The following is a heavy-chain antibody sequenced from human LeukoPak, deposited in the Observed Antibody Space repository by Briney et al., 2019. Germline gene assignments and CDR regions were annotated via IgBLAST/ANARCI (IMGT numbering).Heavy chain of an antibody. V-gene: IGHV4-34*01. Sequence: SETLSLTCAVYGGSFSGYYWSWIRQPPGKGLEWIGEINHSGSTNYNPSLKSRVTISVDTSKNQFSLKLSSVTAADTAVYYCARLRRYCSGGSCYSNYYYYYYMDVWGKGTTVTISS. CDR1: GGSFSGYY. CDR3: ARLRRYCSGGSCYSNYYYYYYMDV. D-gene: IGHD2-15*01. J-gene: IGHJ6*03. CDR2: INHSGST.